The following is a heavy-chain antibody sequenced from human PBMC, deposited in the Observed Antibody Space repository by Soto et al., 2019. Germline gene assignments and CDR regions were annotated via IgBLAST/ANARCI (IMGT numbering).Heavy chain of an antibody. V-gene: IGHV1-8*01. CDR3: ARSGPGGTTTCTPYYYYGMDV. J-gene: IGHJ6*02. Sequence: SVKVSCKASGYTFTSYDIDWVRQATGQGLEWMGWMNPNSGNTGYAQKFQGRVTMTRNTSISTAYMELSSLRSEDTAVYYCARSGPGGTTTCTPYYYYGMDVWGQGTTVTVSS. D-gene: IGHD1-1*01. CDR2: MNPNSGNT. CDR1: GYTFTSYD.